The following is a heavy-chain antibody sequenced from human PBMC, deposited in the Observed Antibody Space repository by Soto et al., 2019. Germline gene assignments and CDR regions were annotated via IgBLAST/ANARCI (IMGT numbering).Heavy chain of an antibody. Sequence: QVQLQESGPGLVKPSQTLSLTCTVSGGSISSGGYYWSWIRQHPGKGLEWIGYIYYSGSTYYNPAIKSRVNIAVDTSKNQFSLKLSSVTAADTAVYYCARESWKQLVLDYWGQGTLVTVSS. V-gene: IGHV4-31*03. D-gene: IGHD6-13*01. J-gene: IGHJ4*02. CDR2: IYYSGST. CDR3: ARESWKQLVLDY. CDR1: GGSISSGGYY.